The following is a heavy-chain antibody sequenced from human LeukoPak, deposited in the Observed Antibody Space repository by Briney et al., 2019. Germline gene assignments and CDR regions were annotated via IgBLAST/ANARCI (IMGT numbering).Heavy chain of an antibody. CDR3: ARLLEMATRADY. CDR2: IYPGDSDT. D-gene: IGHD5-24*01. V-gene: IGHV5-51*01. CDR1: GYSFTSYW. J-gene: IGHJ4*02. Sequence: GESLKISCKGSGYSFTSYWIGWVRHLPGKGLESMGIIYPGDSDTRYSPSFQGQVTISADKSISTAYLQWSSLKASDTAMYYCARLLEMATRADYWGQGTLVTVSS.